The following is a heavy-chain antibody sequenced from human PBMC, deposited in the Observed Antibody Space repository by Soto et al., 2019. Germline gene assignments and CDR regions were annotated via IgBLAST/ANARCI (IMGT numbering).Heavy chain of an antibody. V-gene: IGHV1-18*01. D-gene: IGHD4-17*01. J-gene: IGHJ4*02. Sequence: ASVKVSCKASGYTFTSYGISWVRQAPGQGLEWMGWISAYNGNTNYAQKLQCRVTMTTDTSTSTAYMELRSLRSDDTAVYYCARERGDDYGDSIDYWGQGTLVTVSS. CDR3: ARERGDDYGDSIDY. CDR2: ISAYNGNT. CDR1: GYTFTSYG.